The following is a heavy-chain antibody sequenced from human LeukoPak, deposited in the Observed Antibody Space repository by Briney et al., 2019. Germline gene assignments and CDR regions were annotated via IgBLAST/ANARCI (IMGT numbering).Heavy chain of an antibody. CDR2: INPSGGST. D-gene: IGHD5-18*01. CDR3: ARYLYSYGFRIAD. V-gene: IGHV1-46*01. J-gene: IGHJ4*02. CDR1: GCTLTSYY. Sequence: ASVKVSCKASGCTLTSYYMHWVRQPPGQGLEWVEIINPSGGSTSYAQKFQGSVTMNRDTYTSTVYMELSSLRAEDTAVYYCARYLYSYGFRIADWGQGALLA.